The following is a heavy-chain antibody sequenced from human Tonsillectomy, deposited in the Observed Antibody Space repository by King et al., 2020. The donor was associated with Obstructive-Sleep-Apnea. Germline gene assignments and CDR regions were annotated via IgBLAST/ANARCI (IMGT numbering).Heavy chain of an antibody. Sequence: VQLQESGPGLVKPSETLSLTCTVSGDSISYYYWNWIRQPAGKGLEWSGRIYTSGSTNYNPSLKSRVTMSVDTSKNQFSLKLRSVTAADTAVYYCARDAGQESIAADLIFDSWGQGTLVTVSS. CDR2: IYTSGST. J-gene: IGHJ4*02. CDR1: GDSISYYY. V-gene: IGHV4-4*07. CDR3: ARDAGQESIAADLIFDS. D-gene: IGHD6-13*01.